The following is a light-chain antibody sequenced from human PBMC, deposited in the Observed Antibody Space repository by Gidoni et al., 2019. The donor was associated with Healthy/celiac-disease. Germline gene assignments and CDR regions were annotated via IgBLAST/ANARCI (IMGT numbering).Light chain of an antibody. J-gene: IGKJ1*01. CDR3: QQYGRT. CDR1: QSVSSSY. Sequence: EIVLTQSPGTLSLSPGERATLSCRASQSVSSSYLAWYQQKPGQAPSLLIYGASSRATGIPDRFSGSGSGTDFTLTISRLEPEDFAVYYCQQYGRTFGQXTKVEIK. V-gene: IGKV3-20*01. CDR2: GAS.